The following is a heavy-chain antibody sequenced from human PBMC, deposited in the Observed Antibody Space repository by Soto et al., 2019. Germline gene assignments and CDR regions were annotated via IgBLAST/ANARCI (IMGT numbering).Heavy chain of an antibody. V-gene: IGHV1-8*01. J-gene: IGHJ4*02. CDR2: MNPNSGNT. CDR3: AWTLYGDNVDY. CDR1: GYTFTSYD. Sequence: QVQLVQSGAEVKKPGASVKISCKASGYTFTSYDINWVQQATGQGLEWMGWMNPNSGNTGYAQKFQGRVTMTRNTSICTAYRELSSVRSEDTAVYYCAWTLYGDNVDYWGQGTLVTVSS. D-gene: IGHD4-17*01.